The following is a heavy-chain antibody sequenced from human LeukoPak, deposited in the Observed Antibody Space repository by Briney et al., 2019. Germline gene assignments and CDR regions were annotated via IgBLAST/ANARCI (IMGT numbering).Heavy chain of an antibody. CDR1: GFTFGSYG. V-gene: IGHV3-30*18. D-gene: IGHD1-26*01. CDR2: ISYDGSNK. J-gene: IGHJ4*02. CDR3: AKDGIVGATTRVFDY. Sequence: GGSLRLSCAASGFTFGSYGMHWVRQAPGKGLEWVAVISYDGSNKYYADSVKGRFTISRDNSKNTLYLQMNSLRAEDTAVYYCAKDGIVGATTRVFDYWGQGTLVTVSS.